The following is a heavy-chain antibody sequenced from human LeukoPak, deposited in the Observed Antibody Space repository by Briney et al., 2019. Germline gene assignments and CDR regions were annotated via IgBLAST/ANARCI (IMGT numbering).Heavy chain of an antibody. CDR2: ISSDTSNI. V-gene: IGHV3-48*04. CDR3: ARDGGDRGYRMYFDS. J-gene: IGHJ4*02. CDR1: GFAFSSYG. D-gene: IGHD2-21*01. Sequence: GGSLRLSCAASGFAFSSYGMSWVRQAPGKGLEWVSYISSDTSNIYYADSVKGRFTISRDNAKNSLFLQMNSLRAEDTAVYFCARDGGDRGYRMYFDSWGQGTLVTVSS.